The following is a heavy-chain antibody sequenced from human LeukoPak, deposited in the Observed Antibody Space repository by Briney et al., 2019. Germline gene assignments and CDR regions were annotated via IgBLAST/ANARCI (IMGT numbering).Heavy chain of an antibody. CDR3: AKSLGYYDSSGYYHFDY. V-gene: IGHV3-74*01. CDR2: INSDGSTT. D-gene: IGHD3-22*01. J-gene: IGHJ4*02. Sequence: SGGSLRLSCAASGFTFSSYWMHWVRQAPGKGLVWVSRINSDGSTTSHADSAKGRFTISRDNAKNTLYLQMNSLRAEDTAVYYCAKSLGYYDSSGYYHFDYWGQGTLVTVSS. CDR1: GFTFSSYW.